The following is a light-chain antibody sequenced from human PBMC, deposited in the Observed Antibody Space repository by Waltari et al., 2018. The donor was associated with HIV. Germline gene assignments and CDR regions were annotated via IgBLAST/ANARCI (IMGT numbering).Light chain of an antibody. J-gene: IGKJ1*01. CDR2: KAS. V-gene: IGKV1-5*03. CDR3: QQYNTYLCT. Sequence: DIQMTQSPSTVSASVGDRVNITCRASQNISNWLAWYQQKPGKPPKLLIYKASTLDSGVPSRFGGSGSGTEFTLTITNLQPDDFSSYYCQQYNTYLCTFGQGTKVEIK. CDR1: QNISNW.